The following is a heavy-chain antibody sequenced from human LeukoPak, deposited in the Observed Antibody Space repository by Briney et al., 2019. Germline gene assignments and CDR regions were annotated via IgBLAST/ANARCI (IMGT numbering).Heavy chain of an antibody. D-gene: IGHD6-19*01. Sequence: GGSLRLSCAASGFTVSSNYMSWVRQAAGKGLEWVSVIYSGGSTYYADSVKGRFTNSRDNSKNTLYLQMNSLRAEDTAVYYCARGYISGWGPYYYGMDVWGQGTTVTVSS. J-gene: IGHJ6*02. CDR1: GFTVSSNY. CDR2: IYSGGST. CDR3: ARGYISGWGPYYYGMDV. V-gene: IGHV3-53*01.